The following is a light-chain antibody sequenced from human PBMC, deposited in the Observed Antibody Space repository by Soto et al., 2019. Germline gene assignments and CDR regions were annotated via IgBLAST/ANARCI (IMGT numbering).Light chain of an antibody. V-gene: IGKV3-15*01. CDR3: QQYSNWPLT. CDR1: QSVSSY. J-gene: IGKJ4*01. Sequence: EIVLTQSPATLSLSPGERATLSCRASQSVSSYLAWYQQKPGQAPRLLIFGASTRAAGIPARFSGSGSGTEFTLTINSLQSEDFAVYYCQQYSNWPLTFGGGTKVDI. CDR2: GAS.